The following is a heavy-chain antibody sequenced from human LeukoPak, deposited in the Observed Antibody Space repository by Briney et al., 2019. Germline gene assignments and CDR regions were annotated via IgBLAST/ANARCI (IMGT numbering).Heavy chain of an antibody. V-gene: IGHV4-59*01. CDR1: GGSISSYY. CDR2: IYYSGST. D-gene: IGHD3-10*01. J-gene: IGHJ4*02. CDR3: ARVNLLWFRELSSYYFDQ. Sequence: SETLSLICTVSGGSISSYYWSWIRQPPGKGLEWIGYIYYSGSTNYNPSLKSRVTISVDTSKNQFSLKLSSVTAADTAVYYCARVNLLWFRELSSYYFDQWGQGTLVTVSS.